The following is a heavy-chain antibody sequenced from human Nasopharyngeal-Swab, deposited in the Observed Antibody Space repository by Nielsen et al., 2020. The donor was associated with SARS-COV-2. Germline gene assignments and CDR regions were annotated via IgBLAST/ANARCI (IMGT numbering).Heavy chain of an antibody. CDR2: IYYSGST. CDR3: ARRIAAAGTVGYMDV. J-gene: IGHJ6*03. Sequence: RQAPGKGLEWIGYIYYSGSTNYNPSLKSRVTISVDTSKNQFSLKLSSVTAADTAVYYCARRIAAAGTVGYMDVWGKGNTGTVSS. V-gene: IGHV4-59*01. D-gene: IGHD6-13*01.